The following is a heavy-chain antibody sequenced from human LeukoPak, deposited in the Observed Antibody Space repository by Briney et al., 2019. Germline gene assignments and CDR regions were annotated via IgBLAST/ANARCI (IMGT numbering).Heavy chain of an antibody. D-gene: IGHD2-15*01. CDR3: ASKWGRECSGGSCYHAFDI. CDR2: IIPIFGTA. V-gene: IGHV1-69*06. CDR1: GGTFSSYA. Sequence: ASVKVSCKASGGTFSSYAISWVRQAPGQGLEWMGGIIPIFGTANYAQKFQGRVTITADKSTSTAYMELSSLRSEGTAVYYCASKWGRECSGGSCYHAFDIWGQGTMVTVSS. J-gene: IGHJ3*02.